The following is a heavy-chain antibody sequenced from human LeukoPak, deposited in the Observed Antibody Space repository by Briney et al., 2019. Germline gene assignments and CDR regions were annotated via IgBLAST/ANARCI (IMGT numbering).Heavy chain of an antibody. CDR3: ARATGYSSGWDLLYYYYYYMDV. D-gene: IGHD6-19*01. CDR1: GGSISSSSYY. J-gene: IGHJ6*03. V-gene: IGHV4-39*07. CDR2: IYYSGST. Sequence: PSETLSLTCTVSGGSISSSSYYWGWIRQPPGKGLEWIGSIYYSGSTYYNPSLKSRVTISVDTSKNQFSLKLSSVTAADTAVYYCARATGYSSGWDLLYYYYYYMDVWGKGTTVTVSS.